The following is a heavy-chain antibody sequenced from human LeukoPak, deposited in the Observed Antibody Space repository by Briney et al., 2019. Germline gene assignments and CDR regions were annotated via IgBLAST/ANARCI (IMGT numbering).Heavy chain of an antibody. CDR3: ANPAIKGP. D-gene: IGHD5-12*01. CDR2: ISGTGSST. J-gene: IGHJ5*02. V-gene: IGHV3-23*01. Sequence: GGSLRLSCEASGFTFGNYAMNWVRQAPGKGLEWVSTISGTGSSTYYADSAKGRFTISRDNSKNTLYLQMNSLRAEDTAVYYCANPAIKGPWGQGTLVTVSS. CDR1: GFTFGNYA.